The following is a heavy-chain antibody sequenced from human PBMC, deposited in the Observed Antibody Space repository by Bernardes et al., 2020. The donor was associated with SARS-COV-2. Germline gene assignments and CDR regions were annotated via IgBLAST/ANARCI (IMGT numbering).Heavy chain of an antibody. CDR1: GFTLSSYS. V-gene: IGHV3-48*02. CDR3: ARDERSITIFGVVIPYGMDV. CDR2: ISSSSSTI. Sequence: GGSLRLSCAASGFTLSSYSMNWVRQAPGKGLEWVSYISSSSSTIYYADSVKGRFTISRDNAKNSLYLQMNSLRDEDTAVYYCARDERSITIFGVVIPYGMDVWGQGTTVTVSS. D-gene: IGHD3-3*01. J-gene: IGHJ6*02.